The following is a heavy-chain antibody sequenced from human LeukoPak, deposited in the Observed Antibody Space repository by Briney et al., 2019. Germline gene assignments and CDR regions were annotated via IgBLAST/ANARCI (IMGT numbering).Heavy chain of an antibody. CDR3: ARGRYYGMDV. CDR2: IKSDGSIT. CDR1: GFTFSTFW. Sequence: GGSLRLTCAASGFTFSTFWMHWVRQAPGKGLVWVSGIKSDGSITTYADSVKGRFTISRDNAENTLYLQMNSLRAEDTAVYYCARGRYYGMDVWGQGTTAAVSS. J-gene: IGHJ6*02. V-gene: IGHV3-74*03.